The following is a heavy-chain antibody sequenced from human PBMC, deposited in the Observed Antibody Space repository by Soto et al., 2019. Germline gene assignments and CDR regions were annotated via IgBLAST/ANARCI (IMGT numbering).Heavy chain of an antibody. Sequence: EARILESGGGLAQPRGSLKISCTASGFNFNIYAMSWVRQAPGKGLEWVSGISASATQTYYAESVKGRFAISRDNSKSTLYLQLDSLTPEDTARYYCAKPITAGGSNSWGPGTLVAVSS. V-gene: IGHV3-23*01. J-gene: IGHJ5*02. D-gene: IGHD3-10*01. CDR1: GFNFNIYA. CDR3: AKPITAGGSNS. CDR2: ISASATQT.